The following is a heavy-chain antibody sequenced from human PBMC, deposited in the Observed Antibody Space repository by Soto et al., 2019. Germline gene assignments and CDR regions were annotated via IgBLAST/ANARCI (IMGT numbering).Heavy chain of an antibody. V-gene: IGHV5-10-1*01. J-gene: IGHJ6*02. D-gene: IGHD6-19*01. CDR2: IDPSDSYT. CDR3: ARQARWYSSGWYGGVRYYGMDV. Sequence: RGESLKISCKGSGYSFTSYWISWVRQMPGKGLEWMGRIDPSDSYTNYSPSFQGHVTISADKSISTAYLQWSSLKASDTAMYYCARQARWYSSGWYGGVRYYGMDVWGQGTTVTVSS. CDR1: GYSFTSYW.